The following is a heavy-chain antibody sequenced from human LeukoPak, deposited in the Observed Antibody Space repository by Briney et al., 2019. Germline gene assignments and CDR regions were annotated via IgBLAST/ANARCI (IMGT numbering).Heavy chain of an antibody. CDR2: ISGSDGST. CDR1: GFTFSSYW. Sequence: GGSLRLSCAASGFTFSSYWMSWVRQAPGKGLEWVSGISGSDGSTNYADSVKGRFTISRDNSKNTLYLQMNSLRAEDTAVYYCAKDIGRAVAGTYDAFDIWGQGTMVTVSS. J-gene: IGHJ3*02. V-gene: IGHV3-23*01. CDR3: AKDIGRAVAGTYDAFDI. D-gene: IGHD6-19*01.